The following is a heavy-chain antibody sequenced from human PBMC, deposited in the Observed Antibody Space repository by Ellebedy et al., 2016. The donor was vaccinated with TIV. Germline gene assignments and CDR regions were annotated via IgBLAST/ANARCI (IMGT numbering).Heavy chain of an antibody. Sequence: PGGSLRLSCRGSGFTFGDYAMSWFRRAPGKGLEWVSFIRNKGFGGTTEYAASAKGRFIISRDDSINIAYLQMNGLKREDTGVYNCSRVYPYGTHSFYDGMDVWGQGTTVTVAS. J-gene: IGHJ6*02. CDR3: SRVYPYGTHSFYDGMDV. D-gene: IGHD1-1*01. CDR2: IRNKGFGGTT. CDR1: GFTFGDYA. V-gene: IGHV3-49*03.